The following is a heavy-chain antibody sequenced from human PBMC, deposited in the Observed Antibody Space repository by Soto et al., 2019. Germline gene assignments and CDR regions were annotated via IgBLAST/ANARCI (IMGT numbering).Heavy chain of an antibody. V-gene: IGHV1-2*02. CDR1: GYTFTGYY. J-gene: IGHJ3*02. CDR2: INPNSGGT. Sequence: ASVKVSCKASGYTFTGYYMHWVRQAPGQGLEWMGWINPNSGGTNYAQKFQGRVTMTRDTSISTAYMELSRLRSDDTAVYYCARWSQDRGAFDIWGQGTMVTVSS. CDR3: ARWSQDRGAFDI. D-gene: IGHD1-26*01.